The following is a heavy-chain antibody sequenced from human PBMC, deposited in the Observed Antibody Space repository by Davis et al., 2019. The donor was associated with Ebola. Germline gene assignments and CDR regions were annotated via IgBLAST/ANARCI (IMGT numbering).Heavy chain of an antibody. CDR3: ARTDRFCSGGSCDDGDDLDD. CDR1: RGAPSCYC. Sequence: SGPLSPPVPHPRGAPSCYCWTWVRPPPSEGLEWIACFCALGGIKSEPSLKSRVARSGDTSKNQFSLKLSAVTAADTAVYYCARTDRFCSGGSCDDGDDLDDWGEGTLVTVSA. V-gene: IGHV4-59*13. D-gene: IGHD2-15*01. CDR2: FCALGGI. J-gene: IGHJ4*02.